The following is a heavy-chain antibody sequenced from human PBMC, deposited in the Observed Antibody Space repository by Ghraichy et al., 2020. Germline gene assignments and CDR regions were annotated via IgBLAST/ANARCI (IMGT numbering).Heavy chain of an antibody. CDR1: GFTVSSNY. D-gene: IGHD1-26*01. CDR3: ARESARARGDAFDI. V-gene: IGHV3-53*01. Sequence: GSLRLSCAASGFTVSSNYMSWVRQAPGKGLEWVSVIYSGGSTYYADSVKGRFTISRDNSKNTLYLQMNSLRAEDTAVYYCARESARARGDAFDIWGQGTMVTVSS. CDR2: IYSGGST. J-gene: IGHJ3*02.